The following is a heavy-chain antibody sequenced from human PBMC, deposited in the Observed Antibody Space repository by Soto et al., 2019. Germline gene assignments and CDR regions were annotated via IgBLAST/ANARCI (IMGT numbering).Heavy chain of an antibody. D-gene: IGHD6-19*01. CDR1: GFTFSSYA. Sequence: GGSLRLSCAASGFTFSSYAMHWVRQAPGKGLEWVAVISYDGSNKYYADSVKGRFTISRDNSKNTLYLQMNSLGAEDTAVYYCARDRRSSGWTYYYGMDVWGQGTTVTVSS. V-gene: IGHV3-30-3*01. J-gene: IGHJ6*02. CDR2: ISYDGSNK. CDR3: ARDRRSSGWTYYYGMDV.